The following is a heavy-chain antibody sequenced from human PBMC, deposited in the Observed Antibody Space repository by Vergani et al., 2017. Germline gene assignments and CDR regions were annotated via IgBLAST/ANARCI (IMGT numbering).Heavy chain of an antibody. V-gene: IGHV3-15*01. CDR3: TTDPTAPLFDY. J-gene: IGHJ4*02. CDR1: GFTFSNAW. CDR2: IKSKTDGGTT. Sequence: EVQLVESGGGLVKPGGSLRLSCAASGFTFSNAWMSWVRQAPGKGLEWVGRIKSKTDGGTTDYATPVKGRFTISSDDSKNTLYLQMKSLKTEDTAVYYCTTDPTAPLFDYWGQGTLVTVSS.